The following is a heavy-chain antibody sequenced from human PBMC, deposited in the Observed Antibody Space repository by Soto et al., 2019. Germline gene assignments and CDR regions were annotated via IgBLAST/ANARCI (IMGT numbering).Heavy chain of an antibody. V-gene: IGHV1-69*01. CDR2: IIPIFGTA. J-gene: IGHJ3*02. CDR1: GGTFSSYA. Sequence: QVQLVQSGAEVKKPGSSVKVSCKASGGTFSSYAISWVRQAPGQGLEWMGGIIPIFGTANYAQKFQGRVTITADESTSTAYMELSSLRSEDTAVYYCGREENPDIVVVGAFDIWGQGTMVTVSS. D-gene: IGHD2-15*01. CDR3: GREENPDIVVVGAFDI.